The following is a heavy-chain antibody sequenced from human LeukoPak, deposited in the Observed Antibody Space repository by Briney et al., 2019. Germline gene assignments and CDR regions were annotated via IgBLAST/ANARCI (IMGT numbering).Heavy chain of an antibody. J-gene: IGHJ4*02. D-gene: IGHD3-10*01. CDR2: IKQDGSEK. V-gene: IGHV3-7*01. CDR3: ARDLFETMVRGVIITVPFDY. Sequence: GGSLRLSCAASGFTFTTYPMSWVRQAPGKGLEWVANIKQDGSEKYYVDSVKGRFTISRDNAKNSLYLQMNSLRAEDTAVYYCARDLFETMVRGVIITVPFDYWGQGTLVTVSS. CDR1: GFTFTTYP.